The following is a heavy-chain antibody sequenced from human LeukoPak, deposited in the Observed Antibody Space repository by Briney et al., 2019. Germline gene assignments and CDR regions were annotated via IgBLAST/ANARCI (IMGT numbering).Heavy chain of an antibody. CDR1: GFTFSSYA. D-gene: IGHD3-22*01. Sequence: GGSLRLSCAASGFTFSSYAMSWVRQAPEKGLEWVSAISGSGGSTYYADSVKGRFTISRDNSKNTLYLQMNSLRAEDTAVYYCAKDTYYDSSGYSDYWGQGTLVTVSS. CDR3: AKDTYYDSSGYSDY. J-gene: IGHJ4*02. CDR2: ISGSGGST. V-gene: IGHV3-23*01.